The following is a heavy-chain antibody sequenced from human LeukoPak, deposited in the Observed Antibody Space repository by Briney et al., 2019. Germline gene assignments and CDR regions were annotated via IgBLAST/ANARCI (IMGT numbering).Heavy chain of an antibody. V-gene: IGHV3-23*01. CDR3: ARGGIRVSGIDEFDY. CDR1: GFTFSSYA. D-gene: IGHD6-19*01. CDR2: ISGSGGST. Sequence: PGGSLRLSCAASGFTFSSYAMSWVRQAPGKGLEWVSAISGSGGSTYYADSVKGRFTISRDNSKNTLYLQMNSLRAEDTAVYYCARGGIRVSGIDEFDYWGQGTLVTVSS. J-gene: IGHJ4*02.